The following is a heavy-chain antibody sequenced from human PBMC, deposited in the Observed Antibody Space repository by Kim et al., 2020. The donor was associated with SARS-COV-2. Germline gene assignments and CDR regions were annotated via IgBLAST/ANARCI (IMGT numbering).Heavy chain of an antibody. V-gene: IGHV3-11*01. D-gene: IGHD1-26*01. Sequence: DPVQGRFTISGDNAKNSLYLQMNSLRAEDTAVYYCARDREGIDSLGAFDIWGQGTMVTVSS. J-gene: IGHJ3*02. CDR3: ARDREGIDSLGAFDI.